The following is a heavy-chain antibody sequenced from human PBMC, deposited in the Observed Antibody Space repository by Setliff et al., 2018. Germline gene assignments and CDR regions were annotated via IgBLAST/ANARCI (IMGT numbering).Heavy chain of an antibody. V-gene: IGHV3-23*01. CDR1: GFTFWSYA. J-gene: IGHJ4*02. CDR3: AKGYCSSTSCYVDY. D-gene: IGHD2-2*01. Sequence: GGSLRLSCAASGFTFWSYAMSWVRQAPGKGLEWISAITHSGWDTYHADSVKGRFTISRANSQNTLFLQMNSLRVEDTAVYFCAKGYCSSTSCYVDYWGQGTLVTVSS. CDR2: ITHSGWDT.